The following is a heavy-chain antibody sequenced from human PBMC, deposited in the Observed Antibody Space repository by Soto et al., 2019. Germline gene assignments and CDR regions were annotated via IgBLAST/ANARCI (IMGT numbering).Heavy chain of an antibody. V-gene: IGHV3-64D*08. CDR1: GFTFSRYA. D-gene: IGHD3-22*01. CDR3: VKDIRAFTNYYDSSGYYLFDY. CDR2: ISSNGGST. J-gene: IGHJ4*02. Sequence: PGGSLRLSCSAYGFTFSRYAMPWVRQAPGKGLEYVSAISSNGGSTYYADSVKGRFTISRDNSKNTLYLQMSSLRAEDTAVYYCVKDIRAFTNYYDSSGYYLFDYWGQGT.